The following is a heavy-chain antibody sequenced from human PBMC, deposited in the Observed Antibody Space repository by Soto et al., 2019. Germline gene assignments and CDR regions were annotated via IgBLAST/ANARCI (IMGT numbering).Heavy chain of an antibody. CDR3: AKLGDAVSGYFDF. D-gene: IGHD3-3*01. J-gene: IGHJ5*01. CDR2: VSFDGSHK. V-gene: IGHV3-30*18. CDR1: GFTFSSYA. Sequence: QVQLVQSGGGVVQPGGSLRLSCAASGFTFSSYAIHWVRQAPGKGLEWVADVSFDGSHKTYAVPVRCRFTISIDNSKKTVYLQMNRLRAEDTVLYYCAKLGDAVSGYFDFWGQGTQVAVSS.